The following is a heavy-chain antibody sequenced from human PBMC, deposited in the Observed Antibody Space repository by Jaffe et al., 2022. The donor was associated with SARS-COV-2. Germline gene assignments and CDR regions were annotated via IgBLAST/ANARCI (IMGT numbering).Heavy chain of an antibody. CDR3: ARDRIQRQWLDANPPDFEH. CDR1: GFIFSNYW. Sequence: EVHLVESGGGLVQPGGSLRLSCAASGFIFSNYWMSWVRQAPGKGLEWVANVKQDESEKYYGDSVKGRFTISRDNAKNSLYLQMNSLRVDDTAVYYCARDRIQRQWLDANPPDFEHWGQGTLVTVSS. D-gene: IGHD6-19*01. J-gene: IGHJ4*02. CDR2: VKQDESEK. V-gene: IGHV3-7*03.